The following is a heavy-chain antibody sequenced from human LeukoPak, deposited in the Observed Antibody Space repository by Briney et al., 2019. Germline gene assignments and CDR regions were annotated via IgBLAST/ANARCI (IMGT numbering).Heavy chain of an antibody. V-gene: IGHV1-18*01. CDR1: YTFXXXG. CDR2: MSAYNGNT. J-gene: IGHJ4*02. D-gene: IGHD4-17*01. CDR3: ARDITDYGDSQPWVDY. Sequence: YTFXXXGMSGVRQXPGQGLEGMGWMSAYNGNTNYAQKLQGTLTMTTATSTSTAYMELRSLRSDDTAVYYCARDITDYGDSQPWVDYWGQGTLVTVSS.